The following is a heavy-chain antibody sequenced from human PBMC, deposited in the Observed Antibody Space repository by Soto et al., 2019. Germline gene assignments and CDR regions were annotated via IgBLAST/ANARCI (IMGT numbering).Heavy chain of an antibody. CDR2: IFSSDSSA. V-gene: IGHV5-51*01. Sequence: GESLNIACRASGFTFSSYSLVWVRHMPGKGLQWMGNIFSSDSSAKYSPSFVGQVTISVDRSINTAYLQWSSLKASDTAIYYCGTWRGSSWFDYWGPGTLVTVSS. CDR1: GFTFSSYS. CDR3: GTWRGSSWFDY. J-gene: IGHJ4*02. D-gene: IGHD2-2*01.